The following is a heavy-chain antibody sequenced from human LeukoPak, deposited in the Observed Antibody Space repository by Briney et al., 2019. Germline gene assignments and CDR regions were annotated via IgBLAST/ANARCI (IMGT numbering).Heavy chain of an antibody. V-gene: IGHV1-46*01. CDR3: ARTKITIFGVPHAPFDY. D-gene: IGHD3-3*01. CDR1: GYTLTSYY. Sequence: GASVKVSCKASGYTLTSYYIHWVRQAPGQGLEWMGIINPSGGSTTYAQKFQGRVPITSATSASTAYMELSSLRSEDTAVYYCARTKITIFGVPHAPFDYWGQGTLVTVSS. J-gene: IGHJ4*02. CDR2: INPSGGST.